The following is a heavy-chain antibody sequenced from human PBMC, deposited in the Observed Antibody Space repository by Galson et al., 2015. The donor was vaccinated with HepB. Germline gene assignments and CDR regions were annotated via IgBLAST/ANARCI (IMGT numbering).Heavy chain of an antibody. D-gene: IGHD2-2*01. CDR1: GYSFTSYW. V-gene: IGHV5-51*01. CDR2: IYPGDSDT. CDR3: ARHLGDGRYCSSTSCYHATTDAFDI. Sequence: QSGAEVKKPGESLKISCKGSGYSFTSYWIGWVRQMPGKGLEWMGIIYPGDSDTRYSPSFQGQVTISADKSISTAYLQWSSLKASDTAMYYCARHLGDGRYCSSTSCYHATTDAFDIWGQGTMVTVSS. J-gene: IGHJ3*02.